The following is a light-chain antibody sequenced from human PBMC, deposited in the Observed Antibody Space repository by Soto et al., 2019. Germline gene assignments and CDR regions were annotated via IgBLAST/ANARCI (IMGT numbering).Light chain of an antibody. CDR2: GTS. CDR3: QHYGDSSWT. J-gene: IGKJ1*01. CDR1: RSVSDTL. Sequence: EIVLTQSPGTLSLSPGERATLSCRADRSVSDTLLTWFQQKPGQPPRLLIFGTSNRAPGIPDRFCGSRSGTDFTLTISRLEPDDFAVFYCQHYGDSSWTFGQGNTVEIK. V-gene: IGKV3-20*01.